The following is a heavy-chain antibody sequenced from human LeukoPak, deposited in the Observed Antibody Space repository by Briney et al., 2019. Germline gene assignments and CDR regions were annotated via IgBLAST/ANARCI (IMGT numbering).Heavy chain of an antibody. D-gene: IGHD3-22*01. CDR2: IYYSGST. V-gene: IGHV4-39*07. CDR3: ARVGSSGYYPSDY. Sequence: SETLSLTCTVSGGSISSSSYYWGWIRQPPGKGLEWIGSIYYSGSTYYNPSLKSRVTISVDTSKNQFSLKLSSVTAADTAVYYCARVGSSGYYPSDYWGQGTLVTVSS. J-gene: IGHJ4*02. CDR1: GGSISSSSYY.